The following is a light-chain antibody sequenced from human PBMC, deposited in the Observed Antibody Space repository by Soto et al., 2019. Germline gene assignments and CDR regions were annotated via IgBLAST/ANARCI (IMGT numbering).Light chain of an antibody. V-gene: IGKV1-5*01. Sequence: DIQMTQSPSTLSASVGDRVTITCRASQSIGRWLAWYQQKPGKAPKVLIYDASTLKSGVPSRFSGSGSGTDFTLTISSLQSEDFAVYYCQQYNNWPRTFGQGTKVDIK. J-gene: IGKJ1*01. CDR2: DAS. CDR3: QQYNNWPRT. CDR1: QSIGRW.